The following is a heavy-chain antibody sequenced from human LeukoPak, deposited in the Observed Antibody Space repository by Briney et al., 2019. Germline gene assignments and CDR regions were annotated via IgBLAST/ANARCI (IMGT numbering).Heavy chain of an antibody. V-gene: IGHV3-74*01. Sequence: GGSLRLSCAAFGVTFSSYWMHWVRQAPGKGLVWVSRINGDGSSTSYADSVKGRFTISRDNAKNTLYLQMNSLRAEDTAVYYCARDCSSTSCFDYWGQGTLVTVSS. D-gene: IGHD2-2*01. J-gene: IGHJ4*02. CDR3: ARDCSSTSCFDY. CDR2: INGDGSST. CDR1: GVTFSSYW.